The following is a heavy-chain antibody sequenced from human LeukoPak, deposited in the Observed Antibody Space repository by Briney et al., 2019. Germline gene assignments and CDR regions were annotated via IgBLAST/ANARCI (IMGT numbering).Heavy chain of an antibody. Sequence: ETLSLSCVASGCTFSNYTLSWGRMGQGPRLELVSTVTIRGSGTYYADSVKGRFTTSKDNSRNTLFLQMNSLRAEDTAIYYCAKWGDFDILTGYYVSDFWGQGTLVTVSS. J-gene: IGHJ4*02. D-gene: IGHD3-9*01. CDR1: GCTFSNYT. CDR2: VTIRGSGT. CDR3: AKWGDFDILTGYYVSDF. V-gene: IGHV3-23*01.